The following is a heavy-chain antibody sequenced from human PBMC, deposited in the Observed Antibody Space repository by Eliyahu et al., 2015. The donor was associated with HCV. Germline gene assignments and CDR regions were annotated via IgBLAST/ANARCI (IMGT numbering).Heavy chain of an antibody. D-gene: IGHD2-21*02. Sequence: QVQLVESGGGVVQPGRSLRLSXAASGFXFRSHGMHWVRQAPGKGLEWVAVISYDGSTKYYADSVKGRFTISRDNSKNTLYLQMNSLRTEDTAVYSCAKEMTARTSHTFDIWGQGTMVTVSS. V-gene: IGHV3-30*18. CDR2: ISYDGSTK. J-gene: IGHJ3*02. CDR1: GFXFRSHG. CDR3: AKEMTARTSHTFDI.